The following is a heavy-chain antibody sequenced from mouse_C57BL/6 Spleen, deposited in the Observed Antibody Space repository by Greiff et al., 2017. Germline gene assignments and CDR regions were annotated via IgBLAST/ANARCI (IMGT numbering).Heavy chain of an antibody. V-gene: IGHV1-69*01. Sequence: QVQLKQPGAELVMPGASVKLSCKASGYTFTSYWMHWVKQRPGQGLEWIGEIDPSDSYTNYNQKFKGKSTLTVDKSSSTAYMQLSSLTSEDSAVYYCARKGYYRNPWFAYWGQGTLVTVSA. CDR1: GYTFTSYW. CDR2: IDPSDSYT. J-gene: IGHJ3*01. D-gene: IGHD2-5*01. CDR3: ARKGYYRNPWFAY.